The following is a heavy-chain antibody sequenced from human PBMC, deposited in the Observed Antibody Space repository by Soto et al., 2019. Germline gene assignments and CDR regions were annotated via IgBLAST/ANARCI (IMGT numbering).Heavy chain of an antibody. CDR3: ARGTDLLIVTTTRTDS. CDR1: GFMFSSEC. V-gene: IGHV3-7*01. Sequence: GESLRHWCGGSGFMFSSECMIWVRLVRGKGLEWVANIKQDGSEKYYVDSVKGRFTLSRDNAKNSLYLQMNSLTVEDTAVYYCARGTDLLIVTTTRTDSWLQRTLVTV. CDR2: IKQDGSEK. D-gene: IGHD5-12*01. J-gene: IGHJ4*02.